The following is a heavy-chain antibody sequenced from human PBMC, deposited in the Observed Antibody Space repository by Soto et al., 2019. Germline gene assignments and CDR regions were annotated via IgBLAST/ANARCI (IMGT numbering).Heavy chain of an antibody. J-gene: IGHJ3*02. D-gene: IGHD6-13*01. CDR1: GYTFTSYG. CDR3: AAGYSSSWVRDAFDI. CDR2: ISAYNGNT. V-gene: IGHV1-18*01. Sequence: ASVKVSCKASGYTFTSYGISWVRQAPGQGLEWMGWISAYNGNTNYAQMLQGRVTMTSDTSTSTAYMELRSLRSDDTAAYYCAAGYSSSWVRDAFDIWGQGTMVTVSS.